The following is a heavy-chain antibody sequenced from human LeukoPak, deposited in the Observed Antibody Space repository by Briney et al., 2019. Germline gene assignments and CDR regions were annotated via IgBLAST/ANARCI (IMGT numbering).Heavy chain of an antibody. D-gene: IGHD4-17*01. V-gene: IGHV3-48*01. J-gene: IGHJ4*02. CDR1: GFTFSSYS. CDR2: ISYSSSTI. Sequence: GGSLRLSCAASGFTFSSYSMNWARQAPGKGLEWVSYISYSSSTIYYADSVKGRFTISRDNGKNSLYLQMNSLRAEDTAVYYCARDRLHYGEYEKTFDYWGQGTLVTVSS. CDR3: ARDRLHYGEYEKTFDY.